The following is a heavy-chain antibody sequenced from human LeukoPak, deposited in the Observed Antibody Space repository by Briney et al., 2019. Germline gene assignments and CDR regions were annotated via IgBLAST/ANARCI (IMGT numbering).Heavy chain of an antibody. V-gene: IGHV3-23*01. J-gene: IGHJ3*02. D-gene: IGHD2-2*01. Sequence: GGSLRLSCAASGFTFSDYYMSWVRQAPGKGLEWVSAISGSGSSTYYADSVKGRFTISRDNSKNTLFLQMNSLRAEDTAVYYCAEGYCSSSSCYSYAFDIWGQGTVVTVSS. CDR2: ISGSGSST. CDR3: AEGYCSSSSCYSYAFDI. CDR1: GFTFSDYY.